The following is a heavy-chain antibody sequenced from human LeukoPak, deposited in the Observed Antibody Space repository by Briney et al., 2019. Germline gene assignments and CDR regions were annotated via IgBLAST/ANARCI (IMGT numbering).Heavy chain of an antibody. CDR2: IYYSGST. J-gene: IGHJ4*02. V-gene: IGHV4-59*08. Sequence: SETLSLTCTVSGGSISSYYWSWIRQPPGKGLEWIGYIYYSGSTNYNPSLKSRVTISVDTSKNQFSLKLSSVTAADTAVYYCSRRATTGAPYYFDYWGQGTLVTVSS. CDR1: GGSISSYY. CDR3: SRRATTGAPYYFDY. D-gene: IGHD1-1*01.